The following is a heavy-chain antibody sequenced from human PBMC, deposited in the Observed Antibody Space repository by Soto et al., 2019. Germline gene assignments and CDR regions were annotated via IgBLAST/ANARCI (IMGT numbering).Heavy chain of an antibody. Sequence: GGSLRLSCVASGVTFNNYAMIWVRQAPGKGLQWVSVISGNGDSTYYADSVEGRFTISRDNSLNTLYLQMNRLRAEDTAVYYCAKEGTTVATKIDYWGQGTLVTVSS. CDR1: GVTFNNYA. D-gene: IGHD4-17*01. CDR2: ISGNGDST. V-gene: IGHV3-23*01. CDR3: AKEGTTVATKIDY. J-gene: IGHJ4*02.